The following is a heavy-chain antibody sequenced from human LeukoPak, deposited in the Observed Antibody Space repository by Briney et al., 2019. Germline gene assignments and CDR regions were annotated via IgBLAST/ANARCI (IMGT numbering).Heavy chain of an antibody. D-gene: IGHD5-18*01. CDR1: GFTFSSHA. V-gene: IGHV3-64D*08. J-gene: IGHJ4*02. Sequence: GGSLRLSCSAAGFTFSSHAMHWVRQAPGKGLEYVSTINDNGGITYYADSVKGRFTISRDNSRNTLYLQMSSLRAEDTAVYYCVKDSLGYSYGYYLDYWGQGTLVTVSS. CDR3: VKDSLGYSYGYYLDY. CDR2: INDNGGIT.